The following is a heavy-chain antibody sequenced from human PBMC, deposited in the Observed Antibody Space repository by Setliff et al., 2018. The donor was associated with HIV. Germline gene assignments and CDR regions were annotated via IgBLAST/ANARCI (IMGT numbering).Heavy chain of an antibody. CDR3: ARFGVAYGIDV. CDR1: GFTFSSYS. V-gene: IGHV3-23*01. J-gene: IGHJ6*02. CDR2: IRTDGDAT. D-gene: IGHD3-10*01. Sequence: PGGSLRLSCAASGFTFSSYSMTWVRQAPGKGLEWVSSIRTDGDATYYADSVKGRFTISRDNAKNSLYLQMNSLRAEDMAVYYCARFGVAYGIDVWGQGTTVTVSS.